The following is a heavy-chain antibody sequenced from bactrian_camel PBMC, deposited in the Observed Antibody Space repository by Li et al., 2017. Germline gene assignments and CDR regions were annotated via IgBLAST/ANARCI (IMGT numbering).Heavy chain of an antibody. CDR1: GITFSRYC. D-gene: IGHD1*01. Sequence: VQLVESGGGSVQAGGSLRLSCAASGITFSRYCMGWFRQAPGKEREGLATIRRDGTVMYADAVKGRFTIPRDNTKNTVSLQMNSLEPEDTAVYYCVTDADATVGQGTQVTVS. V-gene: IGHV3S53*01. CDR2: IRRDGTV. J-gene: IGHJ4*01.